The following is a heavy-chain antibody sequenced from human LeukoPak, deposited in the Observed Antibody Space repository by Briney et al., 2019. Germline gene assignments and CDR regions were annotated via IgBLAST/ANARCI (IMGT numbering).Heavy chain of an antibody. J-gene: IGHJ4*02. D-gene: IGHD3-22*01. Sequence: GGSLRLSCAASGFTFSSYGMHWVRQAPGKGLEWVAVISYDGSNKYYADSVKGRFTISRDNSKNTLYLQMNSLRAEDTAVYYCAKESLDYYDSSGYPIPFFDYWGQGTLVTVSS. CDR3: AKESLDYYDSSGYPIPFFDY. V-gene: IGHV3-30*18. CDR2: ISYDGSNK. CDR1: GFTFSSYG.